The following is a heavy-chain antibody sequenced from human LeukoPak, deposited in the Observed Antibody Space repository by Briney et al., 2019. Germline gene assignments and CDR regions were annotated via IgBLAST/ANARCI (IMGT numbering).Heavy chain of an antibody. V-gene: IGHV4-34*01. J-gene: IGHJ5*02. D-gene: IGHD3-16*01. CDR3: ARGQKWGRSWFDP. CDR1: GGSFSGYY. Sequence: PSETLSLTCAVYGGSFSGYYWSWIRQPPGKGLEWIEEINHSGSTNYNPSLKSRVTISVDTSKNQFSLKLSSVTAADTAVYYCARGQKWGRSWFDPWGQGTLVTVSS. CDR2: INHSGST.